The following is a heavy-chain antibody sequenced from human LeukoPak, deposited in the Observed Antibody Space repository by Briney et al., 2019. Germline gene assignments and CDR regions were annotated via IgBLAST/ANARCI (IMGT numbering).Heavy chain of an antibody. V-gene: IGHV1-18*01. J-gene: IGHJ5*02. CDR3: ARDRYCTNGVCYDVNWFDP. D-gene: IGHD2-8*01. CDR2: ISAYNGNT. Sequence: ASVKVSCTASGYTFTSYGISWVRQAPGQGLEWMGWISAYNGNTNYAQKLQGRVTMTTDTSTSTAYMELRSLRSDDTAVYYRARDRYCTNGVCYDVNWFDPWGQGTLVTVSS. CDR1: GYTFTSYG.